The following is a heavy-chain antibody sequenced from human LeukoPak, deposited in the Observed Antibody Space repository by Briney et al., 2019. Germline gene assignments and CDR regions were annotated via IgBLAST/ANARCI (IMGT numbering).Heavy chain of an antibody. CDR1: GFTFRNTW. V-gene: IGHV3-15*01. Sequence: GGSLRLSCAASGFTFRNTWMSWVRQAPGKGLEWVGRVKSKTDGETIDYAAPVKGRFTISRDDSKNTLYLQMNSLKTEDTAVYYCATGGVTANFDYWGQGTLVTVSS. CDR2: VKSKTDGETI. D-gene: IGHD2-21*02. J-gene: IGHJ4*02. CDR3: ATGGVTANFDY.